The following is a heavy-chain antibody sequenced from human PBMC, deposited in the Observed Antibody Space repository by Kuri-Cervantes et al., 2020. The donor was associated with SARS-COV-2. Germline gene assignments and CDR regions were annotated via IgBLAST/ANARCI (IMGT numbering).Heavy chain of an antibody. CDR3: ARVVTISGYGDYYYYYGMDV. J-gene: IGHJ6*02. D-gene: IGHD5-12*01. V-gene: IGHV4-59*01. CDR2: IYYSGST. Sequence: GSLRLSCTVTGDPIETYYWSWIRQPPGKGLEWIGYIYYSGSTNYNPSLKSRVTISVDTSKNQFSLKLSSVTAADTAVYYCARVVTISGYGDYYYYYGMDVWGQGTTVTVSS. CDR1: GDPIETYY.